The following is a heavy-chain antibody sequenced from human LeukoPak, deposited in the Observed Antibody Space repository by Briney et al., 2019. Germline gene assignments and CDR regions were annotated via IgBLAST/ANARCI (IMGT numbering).Heavy chain of an antibody. D-gene: IGHD1-7*01. CDR1: GYSFTSYG. J-gene: IGHJ5*02. CDR3: ARGRLSTGTMFDP. Sequence: GASVKVSCKASGYSFTSYGISWLRQAPGQGLEWMGWISAYNGNTNYAQKLQGRVTMTTDTSTSTAYMDLRSLRSDDTAVYYCARGRLSTGTMFDPWGQGTLVTVSS. V-gene: IGHV1-18*01. CDR2: ISAYNGNT.